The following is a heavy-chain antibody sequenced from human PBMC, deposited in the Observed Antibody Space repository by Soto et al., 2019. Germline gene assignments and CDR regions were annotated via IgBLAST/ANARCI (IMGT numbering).Heavy chain of an antibody. CDR1: GFTFSSYA. CDR3: AKGPVNIVATISYFDS. J-gene: IGHJ4*02. CDR2: ISGSGGST. Sequence: PGGSLXFSGAASGFTFSSYAMSWVRQAPGKGLEWVSAISGSGGSTYYADSVKGRFTISRDNSKNTLYLQMNSLRAEDTAVYYCAKGPVNIVATISYFDSRGQGTLVTVSS. V-gene: IGHV3-23*01. D-gene: IGHD5-12*01.